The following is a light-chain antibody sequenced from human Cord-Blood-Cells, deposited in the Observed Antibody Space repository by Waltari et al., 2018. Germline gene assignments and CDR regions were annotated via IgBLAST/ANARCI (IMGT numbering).Light chain of an antibody. V-gene: IGLV2-23*01. CDR1: SSDVGSYNL. CDR3: CSYAGSSTYV. CDR2: EGS. J-gene: IGLJ1*01. Sequence: QSALTQPASVSGSPGQSITISCTGTSSDVGSYNLVSWYQQHPGKAPKLMIYEGSKRPSGVSNCFSGSKSGNTACLTISGLQAEDEADYYCCSYAGSSTYVFGTGTKVTVL.